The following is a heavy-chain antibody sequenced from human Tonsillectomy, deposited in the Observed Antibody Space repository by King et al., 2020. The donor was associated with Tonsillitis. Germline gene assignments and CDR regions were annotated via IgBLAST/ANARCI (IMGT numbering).Heavy chain of an antibody. V-gene: IGHV4-34*01. CDR2: INHSGST. CDR3: ARGGYYGSGSYPDY. Sequence: VQLPQWGAGLLKPSETLSLTCAVSGGSFSGYYWSWIRQPPGKGLEWIGEINHSGSTNYNPSLKSRVTVSVDTSKNQFSLKLSSVTAADTAVYYCARGGYYGSGSYPDYWGQGTLVTVSS. CDR1: GGSFSGYY. D-gene: IGHD3-10*01. J-gene: IGHJ4*02.